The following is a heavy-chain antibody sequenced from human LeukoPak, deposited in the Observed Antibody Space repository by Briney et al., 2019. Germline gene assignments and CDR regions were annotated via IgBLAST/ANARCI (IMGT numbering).Heavy chain of an antibody. V-gene: IGHV4-38-2*02. CDR1: GYSISSGYY. CDR3: ARDGHYDSSGYYYLFDY. J-gene: IGHJ4*02. Sequence: SETLSLTCTVSGYSISSGYYWGWIRQPPGQGLEWIGSIYHSGSTYYNPSLKSRVTISVDTSMNQFSLKLSSVTAADTAVYYCARDGHYDSSGYYYLFDYWGQGTLVTVSS. D-gene: IGHD3-22*01. CDR2: IYHSGST.